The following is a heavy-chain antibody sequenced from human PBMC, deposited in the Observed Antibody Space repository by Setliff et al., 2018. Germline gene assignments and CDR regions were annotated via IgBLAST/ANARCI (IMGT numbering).Heavy chain of an antibody. V-gene: IGHV5-51*01. CDR3: ARHGASGSYYKWLDP. J-gene: IGHJ5*02. CDR2: IYPGDSDI. CDR1: ASTFSNYW. Sequence: PGESLKISCKDSASTFSNYWIVWVRQMPGKGLEWRGIIYPGDSDIRYSPSFQGQVTISADKSISTAYLQWSSLKASDTAIYYCARHGASGSYYKWLDPWGQGTLVTVSS. D-gene: IGHD3-10*01.